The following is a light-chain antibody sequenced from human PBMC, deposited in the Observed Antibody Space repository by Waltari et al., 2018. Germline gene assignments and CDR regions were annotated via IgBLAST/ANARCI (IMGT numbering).Light chain of an antibody. CDR3: QHYVRLPAT. J-gene: IGKJ1*01. V-gene: IGKV3-20*01. Sequence: EIVLTQSPGTLSLSPGERATPPCRASQSVGRSLAWYQQKPGQAPRLLIFAASSRATGIPDRFSGSGSGTDFSLSISRLEPEDLAVYYCQHYVRLPATFGQGTKVEIK. CDR2: AAS. CDR1: QSVGRS.